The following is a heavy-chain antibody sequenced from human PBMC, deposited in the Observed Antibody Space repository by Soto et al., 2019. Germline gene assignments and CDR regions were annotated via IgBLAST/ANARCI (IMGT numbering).Heavy chain of an antibody. CDR2: INHSGGT. CDR1: GGSFSVYH. D-gene: IGHD1-26*01. Sequence: QVQLQQWGAGLLKPSETLSLTCAVSGGSFSVYHWSWIRQPPGKGLEWIGEINHSGGTNYNPSLKSRVTIAVDTSKNQFSLKLSSVTAADTSVYYCAGMGGNYSHYGMDVWGQGTTVTVSS. CDR3: AGMGGNYSHYGMDV. V-gene: IGHV4-34*01. J-gene: IGHJ6*02.